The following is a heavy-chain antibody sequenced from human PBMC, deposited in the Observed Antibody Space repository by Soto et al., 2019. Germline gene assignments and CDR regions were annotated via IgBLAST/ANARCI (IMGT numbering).Heavy chain of an antibody. CDR3: ARPYFSGWLGAY. V-gene: IGHV3-48*01. Sequence: EVQLVESGGGLVQPGGSLRLSCAASEFTFSTYSMNWVRQAPGKGLEWVSYISSDSRANYADSVKGRFTISRDNAKNSLYLQMNSLRAEDTAVYYCARPYFSGWLGAYWGQGTLVTVSS. J-gene: IGHJ4*02. CDR1: EFTFSTYS. D-gene: IGHD6-19*01. CDR2: ISSDSRA.